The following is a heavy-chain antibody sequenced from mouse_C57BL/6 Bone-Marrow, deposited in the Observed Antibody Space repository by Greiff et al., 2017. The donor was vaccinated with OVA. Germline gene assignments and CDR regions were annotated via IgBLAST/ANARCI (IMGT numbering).Heavy chain of an antibody. V-gene: IGHV1-55*01. D-gene: IGHD4-1*01. CDR1: GYTFTSYW. Sequence: QVQLKQPGAELVKPGASVKMSCKASGYTFTSYWITWVKQRPGQGLEWIGDIYPGSGSTNYNEKFKSKATLTVDTSSSTAYMQLSSLTSEDSAVDDCARRCAYWDWFAYWGQGTLVTVSA. CDR3: ARRCAYWDWFAY. J-gene: IGHJ3*01. CDR2: IYPGSGST.